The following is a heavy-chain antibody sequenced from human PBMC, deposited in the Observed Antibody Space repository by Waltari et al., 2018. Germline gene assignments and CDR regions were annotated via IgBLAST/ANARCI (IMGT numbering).Heavy chain of an antibody. CDR2: IADDGSNK. CDR1: GFTFSSYA. V-gene: IGHV3-30-3*01. Sequence: QVQLVESGGGVVQPGRSLRLSCAASGFTFSSYAMHWVRQAPGKGLEWVALIADDGSNKYYEDSVKGRFPISRDNSKNTLYLQMNSLRADDTAVYYCARAPPYYYYMDVWGKGTTVTVSS. J-gene: IGHJ6*03. CDR3: ARAPPYYYYMDV.